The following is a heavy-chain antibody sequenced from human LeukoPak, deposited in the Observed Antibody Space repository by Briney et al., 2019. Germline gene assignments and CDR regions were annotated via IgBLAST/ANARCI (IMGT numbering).Heavy chain of an antibody. Sequence: PGGSLRLSCAASGFTFDDYGMSWVRQAPGKGLEWVSGINWNSGSTGYADSVKGRFTISRDNAKNSLYLQMNSLRAEDTALYYCARNPITMVRGVIITYYYYYMDVWGKGTTVTVSS. CDR1: GFTFDDYG. CDR2: INWNSGST. D-gene: IGHD3-10*01. CDR3: ARNPITMVRGVIITYYYYYMDV. J-gene: IGHJ6*03. V-gene: IGHV3-20*04.